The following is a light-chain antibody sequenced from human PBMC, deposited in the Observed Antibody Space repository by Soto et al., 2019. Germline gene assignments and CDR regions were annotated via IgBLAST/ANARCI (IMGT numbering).Light chain of an antibody. J-gene: IGKJ1*01. V-gene: IGKV3-20*01. CDR2: GAS. Sequence: EIVLTQSPGTLSLSPGERATLSYRASQSVSSSYLAWYQQKPGQAPRLLIYGASSRATGIPDRFSGSGSGTEFTLTISSLQPEDFATYYCLQCNTYPWTFGQGTKVDIK. CDR1: QSVSSSY. CDR3: LQCNTYPWT.